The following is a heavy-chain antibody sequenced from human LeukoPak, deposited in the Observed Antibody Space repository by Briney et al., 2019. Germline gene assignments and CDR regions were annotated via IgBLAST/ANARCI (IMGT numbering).Heavy chain of an antibody. CDR3: ARGNLWDYRRYYYYMDV. V-gene: IGHV4-34*01. CDR2: INHSGST. D-gene: IGHD4-11*01. J-gene: IGHJ6*03. CDR1: GGSSSGYY. Sequence: PSETLSLTCAVYGGSSSGYYWSWIRQPPGKGLEWIGEINHSGSTNYNPSLKSRVTISVDTSKNQFSLKLSSVTAADTAVYYCARGNLWDYRRYYYYMDVWGKGTTVTVSS.